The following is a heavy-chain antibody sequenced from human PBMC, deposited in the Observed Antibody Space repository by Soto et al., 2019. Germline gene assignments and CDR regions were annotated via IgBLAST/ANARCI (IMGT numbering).Heavy chain of an antibody. CDR2: IHYSGST. CDR1: GGSITSYY. Sequence: SETLSLTCTVSGGSITSYYWSWIRQPPGQGLEWIGFIHYSGSTKYNPSLKSRVSLSLDLSQNQLSLRLSSVTAADTAVYYCAKESAGSHKNNWFAPWGQGTLVTVSS. V-gene: IGHV4-59*13. CDR3: AKESAGSHKNNWFAP. J-gene: IGHJ5*02.